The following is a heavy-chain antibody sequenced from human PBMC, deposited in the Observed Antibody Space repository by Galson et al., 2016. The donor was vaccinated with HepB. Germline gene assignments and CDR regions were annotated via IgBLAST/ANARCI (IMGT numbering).Heavy chain of an antibody. D-gene: IGHD3-16*01. CDR1: GYTFTSYY. V-gene: IGHV1-46*03. CDR3: ARGGGRSRWHFDY. J-gene: IGHJ4*02. Sequence: SVKVSCKASGYTFTSYYMHWVRQAPGQGLEWMGIINPSAGSTSYAQKFQGRVTLTRDTSTSTVYMELSSLRSEDKAVYFCARGGGRSRWHFDYWGQGTLVTVSA. CDR2: INPSAGST.